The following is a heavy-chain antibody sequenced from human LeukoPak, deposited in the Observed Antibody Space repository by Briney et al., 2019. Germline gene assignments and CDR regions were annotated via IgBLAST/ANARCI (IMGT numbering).Heavy chain of an antibody. J-gene: IGHJ6*02. CDR3: ARSQPVTYYYGSGSYHYYYGMDV. V-gene: IGHV3-48*04. D-gene: IGHD3-10*01. CDR1: GFTFSSYS. CDR2: ISSSSSTI. Sequence: GGSLRLSCAASGFTFSSYSMNWVRQAPGKGLEWVSYISSSSSTIYYADSVKGRFTISRDNAKNSLYLQMNSLRAEDTAVYYCARSQPVTYYYGSGSYHYYYGMDVWGQGTTVTVSS.